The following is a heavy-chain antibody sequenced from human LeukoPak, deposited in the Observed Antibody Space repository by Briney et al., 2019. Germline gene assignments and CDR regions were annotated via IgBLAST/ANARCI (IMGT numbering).Heavy chain of an antibody. V-gene: IGHV3-7*01. J-gene: IGHJ4*02. CDR2: IKKDGSEK. CDR1: GFTFSTFW. D-gene: IGHD4-17*01. CDR3: ARGTTTVTPKHFDY. Sequence: QPGGSLRLLCGAWGFTFSTFWMIGARRARGKGLVGVANIKKDGSEKYYVDAVEGRFTISRDNAKNSLYLQMNSLRADDMVVYYCARGTTTVTPKHFDYWGQGTLVTVSS.